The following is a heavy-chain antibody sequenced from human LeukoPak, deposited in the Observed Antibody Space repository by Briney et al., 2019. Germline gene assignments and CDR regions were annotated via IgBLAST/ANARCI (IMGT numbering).Heavy chain of an antibody. Sequence: PSETLSLTCTVSGGSISSSSYYWGWIRQPPGKGLEWIGSIYYSGSTYYNPSLKSRVTISVDTSKNQFSLKLSSVTAADTAVYYCAREPEQELTTVTTNWFDPWGQGTLVTVSS. CDR3: AREPEQELTTVTTNWFDP. V-gene: IGHV4-39*07. CDR1: GGSISSSSYY. J-gene: IGHJ5*02. D-gene: IGHD4-11*01. CDR2: IYYSGST.